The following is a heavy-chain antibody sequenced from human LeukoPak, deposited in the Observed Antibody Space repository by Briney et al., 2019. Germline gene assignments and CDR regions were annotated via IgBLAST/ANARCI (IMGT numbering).Heavy chain of an antibody. V-gene: IGHV3-66*01. CDR3: ASVRDYYGSGSYYFGF. Sequence: GGSLRLSCAASGFTVSSNYMSWVRQAPGKGLEWVSVIYTGGNTYYADSVKGRFTISRDNSKNTLYLQMNSLRAEDTAVYYCASVRDYYGSGSYYFGFWGQGTLVTVSS. J-gene: IGHJ4*02. CDR2: IYTGGNT. D-gene: IGHD3-10*01. CDR1: GFTVSSNY.